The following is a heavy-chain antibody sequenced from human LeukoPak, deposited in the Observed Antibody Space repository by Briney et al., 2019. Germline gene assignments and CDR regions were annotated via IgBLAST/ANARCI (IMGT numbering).Heavy chain of an antibody. CDR1: GFTFSTYG. J-gene: IGHJ4*02. CDR2: ISYDGSNK. CDR3: AKAPTYYYDSSRYYLDF. D-gene: IGHD3-22*01. V-gene: IGHV3-30*18. Sequence: PGGSLRLSCAASGFTFSTYGIHWVRQAPGKGLEWVAVISYDGSNKYYADSVKGRFTISRDNSKNTLFLQMNSLGPEDTAVYYCAKAPTYYYDSSRYYLDFWGQGTLVTVSS.